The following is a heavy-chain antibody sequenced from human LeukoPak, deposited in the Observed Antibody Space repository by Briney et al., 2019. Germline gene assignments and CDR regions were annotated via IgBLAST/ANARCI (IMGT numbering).Heavy chain of an antibody. CDR3: ARLVSGFYYMDV. CDR1: GYSFTSYW. J-gene: IGHJ6*03. CDR2: IYPGDFIT. D-gene: IGHD2-21*01. V-gene: IGHV5-51*01. Sequence: GESLKISCKGSGYSFTSYWIGWVRQMPGKGLEWMGIIYPGDFITRYSPSCQGEFPMSADKSISTAYLQWSRLKASDTAMYYCARLVSGFYYMDVWGKGTTVTVSS.